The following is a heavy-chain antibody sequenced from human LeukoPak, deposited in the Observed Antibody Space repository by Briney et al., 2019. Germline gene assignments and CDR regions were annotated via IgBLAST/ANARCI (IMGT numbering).Heavy chain of an antibody. CDR2: ITSRGEST. Sequence: GGSLRLSCAASGFTFSICAMSWVRQAPGKGLQWVSSITSRGESTWYADSVKGRFTISRDNSKNTLYLQMNSLRAEDTAVYYCARETFGYSSSWYVRWFDPWGQGTLVTVSS. V-gene: IGHV3-23*01. J-gene: IGHJ5*02. CDR3: ARETFGYSSSWYVRWFDP. CDR1: GFTFSICA. D-gene: IGHD6-13*01.